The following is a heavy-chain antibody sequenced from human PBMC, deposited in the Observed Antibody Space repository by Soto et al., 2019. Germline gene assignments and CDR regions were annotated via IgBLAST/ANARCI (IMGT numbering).Heavy chain of an antibody. J-gene: IGHJ3*02. CDR2: ISSSSSYI. D-gene: IGHD3-3*01. Sequence: GGSLRLSCAASGFTFSSYSMNWVRQAPGKGLEWVSSISSSSSYIYYADSVKGRFTISRDNAKNSLYLQMNSLRAEDTAVYYCASSSPHYDFWSGYSFWDAFDIWGQGTMVTVSS. V-gene: IGHV3-21*04. CDR1: GFTFSSYS. CDR3: ASSSPHYDFWSGYSFWDAFDI.